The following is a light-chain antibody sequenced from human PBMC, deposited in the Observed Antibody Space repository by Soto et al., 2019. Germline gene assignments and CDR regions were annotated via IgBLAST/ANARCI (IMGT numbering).Light chain of an antibody. CDR1: QSLLHSNGYTY. V-gene: IGKV2-28*01. CDR3: MQALQTPWT. Sequence: DIVMTQSPLSLPVTPGEPASISCRSSQSLLHSNGYTYLDWYLQKPGQSPQLLIYLGSNRASGDPDRFSGSGSGTDFTLKISRVEAEDVGVYYCMQALQTPWTCGQGTKIEIK. CDR2: LGS. J-gene: IGKJ1*01.